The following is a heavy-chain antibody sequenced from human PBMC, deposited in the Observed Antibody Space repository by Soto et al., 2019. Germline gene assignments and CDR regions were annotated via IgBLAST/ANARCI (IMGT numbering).Heavy chain of an antibody. CDR2: ISGGGDST. V-gene: IGHV3-23*01. J-gene: IGHJ4*02. CDR3: AKDHRRATVTVFDY. Sequence: GGSLRLSCAASGFAFSSYAMSWVRQAPGKGLEWVSGISGGGDSTYYADSVKGRFTISRDRSKNTLYLQMNSLRAEDTAVYYCAKDHRRATVTVFDYWGQGTLVTVSS. D-gene: IGHD4-17*01. CDR1: GFAFSSYA.